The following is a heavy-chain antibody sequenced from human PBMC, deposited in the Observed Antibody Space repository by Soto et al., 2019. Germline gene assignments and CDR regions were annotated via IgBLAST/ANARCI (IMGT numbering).Heavy chain of an antibody. D-gene: IGHD2-2*01. Sequence: QVQLVESGGGVVQPGRSLRLSCAASGFTFSSYGMHWVRQAPGKGLEWVAGISYDGSKKYYADSVKGRFTISRDNSKNPMYLQMNSLRAEDTAVYYCARGYCSSTSCSNYYYYGMDVWGQGTTGTVSS. CDR3: ARGYCSSTSCSNYYYYGMDV. CDR1: GFTFSSYG. CDR2: ISYDGSKK. V-gene: IGHV3-30*03. J-gene: IGHJ6*02.